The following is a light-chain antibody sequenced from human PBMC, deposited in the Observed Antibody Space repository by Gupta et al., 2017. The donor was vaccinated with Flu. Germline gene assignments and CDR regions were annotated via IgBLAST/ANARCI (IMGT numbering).Light chain of an antibody. CDR1: SSDVGGYNY. V-gene: IGLV2-8*01. J-gene: IGLJ3*02. CDR2: EVS. Sequence: QSALTQPPSASGSPGLSVTISCTGTSSDVGGYNYVSWYQQHPGKAPKLMIYEVSKRPSGVPDRFSGSKSGNTASLTVSGLQAEDEADYYCSSYAGSNNFEVFGGGTKLTVL. CDR3: SSYAGSNNFEV.